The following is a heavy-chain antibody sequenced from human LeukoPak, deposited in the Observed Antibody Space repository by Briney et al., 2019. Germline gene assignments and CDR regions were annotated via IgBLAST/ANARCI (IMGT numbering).Heavy chain of an antibody. V-gene: IGHV4-59*01. J-gene: IGHJ4*02. Sequence: SETLSLTCTVSGGSISNYYWSWIRQPPGKGLEWIGYIYYSGSTNYNPSLKSRVTISVDASKNQFSLKLSSVTAADTAVYYCARKRSYCGGDCPNFDYWGQGTLVTVSS. CDR1: GGSISNYY. CDR3: ARKRSYCGGDCPNFDY. CDR2: IYYSGST. D-gene: IGHD2-21*02.